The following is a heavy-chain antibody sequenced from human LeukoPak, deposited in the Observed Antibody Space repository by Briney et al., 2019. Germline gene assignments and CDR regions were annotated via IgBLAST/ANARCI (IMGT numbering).Heavy chain of an antibody. CDR1: GGSISSSSYY. CDR3: ARGKSKFDY. J-gene: IGHJ4*02. Sequence: PSETLSLTCTVSGGSISSSSYYWGWIRQPPGKGLEWIGSIYYSGSTYYNPSLKSRVTISVDTSKNQFSLKLSSVTAADTAVYYCARGKSKFDYWGQGTLVTVSS. CDR2: IYYSGST. V-gene: IGHV4-39*07.